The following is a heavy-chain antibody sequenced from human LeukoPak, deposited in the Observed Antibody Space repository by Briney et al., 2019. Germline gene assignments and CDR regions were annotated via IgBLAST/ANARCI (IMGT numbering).Heavy chain of an antibody. D-gene: IGHD3-22*01. J-gene: IGHJ4*02. V-gene: IGHV1-18*01. CDR1: GGTFSSYA. CDR3: ARAYDSSGYSFY. Sequence: RASVKVSCKASGGTFSSYAISWVRQAPGQGLEWMGWISAYNGNTNYAQKLQGRVTMTTDTSTSTAYMELRSLRSDDTAVYYCARAYDSSGYSFYWGQGTLVTVSS. CDR2: ISAYNGNT.